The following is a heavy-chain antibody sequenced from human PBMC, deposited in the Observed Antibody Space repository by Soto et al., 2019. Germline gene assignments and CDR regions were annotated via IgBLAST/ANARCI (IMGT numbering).Heavy chain of an antibody. CDR3: ARRYSYGYGVVDYFDY. J-gene: IGHJ4*02. CDR1: GGSISSGGYY. CDR2: IYYSGST. D-gene: IGHD5-18*01. Sequence: SETLSLTCTVSGGSISSGGYYWSWIRHHPGKGLEWIGYIYYSGSTYYNPSLKSRVTISVDTSKNQFSLKLSSVTAADTAVYYCARRYSYGYGVVDYFDYWGQGTLVTV. V-gene: IGHV4-31*03.